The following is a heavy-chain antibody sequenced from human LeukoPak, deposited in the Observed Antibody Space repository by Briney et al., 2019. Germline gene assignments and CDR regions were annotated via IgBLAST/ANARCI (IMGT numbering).Heavy chain of an antibody. Sequence: PSETLSLTCTVSGYSISNGYYWGWIRQPPGKGLEWIGNFHHSGTTYYNPSLKSRVTKSLDTSKNQFSLNLSSVTAADTAVYYCARTPYSGSYSYFDYWGQGTLVTVSS. V-gene: IGHV4-38-2*02. CDR3: ARTPYSGSYSYFDY. J-gene: IGHJ4*02. D-gene: IGHD1-26*01. CDR2: FHHSGTT. CDR1: GYSISNGYY.